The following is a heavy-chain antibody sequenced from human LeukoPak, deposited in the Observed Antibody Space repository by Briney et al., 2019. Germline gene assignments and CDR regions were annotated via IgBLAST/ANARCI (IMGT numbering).Heavy chain of an antibody. CDR2: IYYSGNT. D-gene: IGHD3-22*01. V-gene: IGHV4-39*01. J-gene: IGHJ4*02. CDR1: GDSIRTSSYY. CDR3: ARQFYLDSSGADY. Sequence: PSETLSLTCTVSGDSIRTSSYYWGWIRQPPGKGLEWIGSIYYSGNTYYNPSLKSRVAISMDTSKNQFSLKLTSVTAADTAVYYCARQFYLDSSGADYWGQGALVTVSS.